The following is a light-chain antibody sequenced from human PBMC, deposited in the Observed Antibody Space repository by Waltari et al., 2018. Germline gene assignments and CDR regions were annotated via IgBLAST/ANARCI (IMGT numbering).Light chain of an antibody. CDR3: QQYGSSSLFT. Sequence: EIVLTQSPGTLSLSPGERATLSCRASQSVSSSYLAWYQQKPGQAPRLLIYGASSRATGLPDRFSGSGSGTDFTLTISRLEPEDFAVYYCQQYGSSSLFTFGPGTKVDIK. V-gene: IGKV3-20*01. J-gene: IGKJ3*01. CDR2: GAS. CDR1: QSVSSSY.